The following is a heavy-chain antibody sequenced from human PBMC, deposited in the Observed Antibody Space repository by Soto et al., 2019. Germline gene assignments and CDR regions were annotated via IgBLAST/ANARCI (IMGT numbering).Heavy chain of an antibody. V-gene: IGHV3-23*01. J-gene: IGHJ4*02. CDR2: ISGRDAGVPGGST. D-gene: IGHD3-16*01. CDR3: VKDEYGTSSGGIED. CDR1: GFTFSDYA. Sequence: EVQLLESGGGVVQPGGSLRLACAASGFTFSDYAMSWVRQAPGKGLEWVSDISGRDAGVPGGSTNYAHSVKGRFTISRDNAKNTLFLQMNSLRVEDTALYYCVKDEYGTSSGGIEDWGQGTLVTVSS.